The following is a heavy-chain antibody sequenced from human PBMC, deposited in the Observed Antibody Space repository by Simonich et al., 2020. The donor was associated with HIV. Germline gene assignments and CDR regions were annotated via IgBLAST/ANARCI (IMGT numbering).Heavy chain of an antibody. CDR3: ARGYCSRTSCMGGDTFDI. D-gene: IGHD2-2*01. CDR1: GGSFSGYY. CDR2: INHFGGT. V-gene: IGHV4-34*01. Sequence: QVQLQQWGAGLLKPSETLSLTCAVYGGSFSGYYWSWIRQSPGKGLEWIGEINHFGGTNYNPSLKGRVTITVDTSKNQFSLKLSAVTAADTAVFYCARGYCSRTSCMGGDTFDIWGQGTVVTVS. J-gene: IGHJ3*02.